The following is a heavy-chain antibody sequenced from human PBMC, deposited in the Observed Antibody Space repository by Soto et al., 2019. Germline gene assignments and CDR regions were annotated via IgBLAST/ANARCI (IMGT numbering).Heavy chain of an antibody. CDR2: IWYDGSHT. V-gene: IGHV3-33*01. Sequence: QVQLVESGGGVVQPGRSLRLSCAASGFIFKHHAMHWVRQAAGKGLEWVAQIWYDGSHTYYTDSVKGRFNISRDNLKDMVYLQMDSLRAEDTAVYYCARDGQQLAPYAMDVWGQGTTVTVSS. CDR1: GFIFKHHA. D-gene: IGHD1-1*01. CDR3: ARDGQQLAPYAMDV. J-gene: IGHJ6*02.